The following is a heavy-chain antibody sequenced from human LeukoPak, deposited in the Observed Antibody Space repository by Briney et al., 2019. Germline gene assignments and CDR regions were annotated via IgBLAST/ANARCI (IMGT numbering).Heavy chain of an antibody. V-gene: IGHV3-64D*06. CDR3: GKDRRCCPCNSATRTGFDP. CDR2: ISYTGGNN. Sequence: GGSLRLSCSASGFTFSNYAMHWVRQAPGKGLEFVSGISYTGGNNNYPDSVKDRFSISRDNSKNTLYLQMTSLRADDTAVYYCGKDRRCCPCNSATRTGFDPRGQGTSVTVSS. J-gene: IGHJ5*02. CDR1: GFTFSNYA. D-gene: IGHD1-1*01.